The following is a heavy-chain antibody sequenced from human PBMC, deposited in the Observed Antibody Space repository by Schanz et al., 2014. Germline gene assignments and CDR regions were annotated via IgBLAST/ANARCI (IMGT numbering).Heavy chain of an antibody. D-gene: IGHD3-10*01. CDR2: VSRSTPDI. J-gene: IGHJ5*01. Sequence: EVKLLESGGTLVRPGGSLRLSCAASGFTFSTYAMAWVRQAPGKGLEWVSYVSRSTPDIYYADSVKGRFTMSRDNAKNSVFLQMNSLRAEDTAVYYCAKQHIVRGVIYLNWFDSWGQGTLVTVSS. CDR3: AKQHIVRGVIYLNWFDS. V-gene: IGHV3-48*01. CDR1: GFTFSTYA.